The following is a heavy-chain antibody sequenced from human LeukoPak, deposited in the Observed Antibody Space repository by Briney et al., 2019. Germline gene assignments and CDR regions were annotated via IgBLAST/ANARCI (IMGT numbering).Heavy chain of an antibody. CDR2: IYYSGGT. CDR3: AREVGSSSGGITNDY. V-gene: IGHV4-30-4*08. D-gene: IGHD6-6*01. J-gene: IGHJ4*02. Sequence: SETLSLTCTVSGGSISSSSYYWGWIRQPPGKGLEWIGYIYYSGGTYYNPSLKSRVTISVDTSKNQFSLKLSSVTAADTAVYYCAREVGSSSGGITNDYWGQGTLVTVSS. CDR1: GGSISSSSYY.